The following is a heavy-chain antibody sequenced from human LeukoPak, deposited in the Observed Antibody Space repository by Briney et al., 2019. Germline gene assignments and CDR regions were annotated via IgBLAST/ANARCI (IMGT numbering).Heavy chain of an antibody. Sequence: PSETLSLTCTVSGGSISSSSYYWGWIRQPPGKGLEWIGSIYYSGSTYYNPSLKSRVTISVDTSKNQFSLKLSSVTAADTAVYYCARGRLQTYYTAPFDCWGQGTLVTVSS. CDR3: ARGRLQTYYTAPFDC. J-gene: IGHJ4*02. CDR2: IYYSGST. D-gene: IGHD1-26*01. V-gene: IGHV4-39*07. CDR1: GGSISSSSYY.